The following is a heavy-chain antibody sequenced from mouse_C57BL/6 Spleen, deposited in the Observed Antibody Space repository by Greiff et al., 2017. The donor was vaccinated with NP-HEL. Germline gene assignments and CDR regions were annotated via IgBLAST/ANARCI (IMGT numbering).Heavy chain of an antibody. D-gene: IGHD1-1*01. CDR2: INPNNGGT. J-gene: IGHJ3*01. Sequence: VQLQQSGPELVKPGASVKISCKASGYTFTDYYMNWVKQSHGKSLEWIGDINPNNGGTSYNQKFKGKATLTVDKSSSTAYMELRSLTSEDSAVHYCALLLPFAYWGQGTLVTVSA. V-gene: IGHV1-26*01. CDR3: ALLLPFAY. CDR1: GYTFTDYY.